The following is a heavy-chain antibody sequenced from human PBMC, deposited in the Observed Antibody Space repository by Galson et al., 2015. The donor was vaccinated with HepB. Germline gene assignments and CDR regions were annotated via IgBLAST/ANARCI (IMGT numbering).Heavy chain of an antibody. CDR3: AVSQYCSSSSCYIVSDVFDI. V-gene: IGHV5-10-1*01. CDR1: GYSFTSHW. CDR2: IDPSDSYI. Sequence: QSGAEVKKPGESLRISCKGSGYSFTSHWISWVRQMPGKGLEWMGRIDPSDSYINYSPSFQGHVTISADKSISTAYLQWSSLKASDTAMYYCAVSQYCSSSSCYIVSDVFDIWGQGTMVTVSS. D-gene: IGHD2-2*02. J-gene: IGHJ3*02.